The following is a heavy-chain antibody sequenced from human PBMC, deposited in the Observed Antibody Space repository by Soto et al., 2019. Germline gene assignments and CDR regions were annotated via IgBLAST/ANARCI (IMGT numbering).Heavy chain of an antibody. J-gene: IGHJ6*02. CDR3: ARDGNRGYDMDV. V-gene: IGHV3-48*02. Sequence: GGSLRLSCEGSGFTFSTYNIDWFRQAPGKGLEWVSYMSNTGRNIFYADSVRRRFTISRDNAKNALFLQMKRLRDEDTAVYYCARDGNRGYDMDVWGQGTTVTVSS. CDR2: MSNTGRNI. CDR1: GFTFSTYN.